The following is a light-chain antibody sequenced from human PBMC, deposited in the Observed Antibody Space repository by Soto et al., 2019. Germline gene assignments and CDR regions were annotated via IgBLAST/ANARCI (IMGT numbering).Light chain of an antibody. CDR1: SSNIGSNV. J-gene: IGLJ2*01. CDR2: SNT. CDR3: ATWDDSLNGRVV. Sequence: QSVLTQPPSASGTPGQRVTISCSGSSSNIGSNVVNWYQQLPGTAPKLLIYSNTQRPSGVPDRFSGSKSVTSASLAISGLQPEDEADYYCATWDDSLNGRVVFGGGTKLTVL. V-gene: IGLV1-44*01.